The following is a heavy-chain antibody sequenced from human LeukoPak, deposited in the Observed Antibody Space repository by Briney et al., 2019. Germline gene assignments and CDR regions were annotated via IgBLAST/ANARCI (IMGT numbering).Heavy chain of an antibody. V-gene: IGHV4-59*01. J-gene: IGHJ4*02. CDR3: AREPLGDYGGNSGFDY. CDR2: IYYSGGT. D-gene: IGHD4-23*01. Sequence: SETLSLACTVSGSSISNYYWNWIRQPPGKGLEWIGYIYYSGGTNYNPSLKSRVTISVDTSKNQFSLKLSSVTAADTAVYYCAREPLGDYGGNSGFDYWGQGSLATVSS. CDR1: GSSISNYY.